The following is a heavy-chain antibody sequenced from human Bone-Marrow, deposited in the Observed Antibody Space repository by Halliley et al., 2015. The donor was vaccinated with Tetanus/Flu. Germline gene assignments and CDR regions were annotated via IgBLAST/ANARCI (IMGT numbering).Heavy chain of an antibody. V-gene: IGHV3-23*01. CDR2: IYDVGSGT. Sequence: SLRLSCAASGFTFSSYAMSWVRQAPGKGLEWVSGIYDVGSGTLYADSVRGRFTVSRDNSKNMMYLQMNSLGAEDTAVYYCAKGYGSGTFNELDYWGQGTLVTVSS. D-gene: IGHD3-10*01. CDR1: GFTFSSYA. J-gene: IGHJ4*02. CDR3: AKGYGSGTFNELDY.